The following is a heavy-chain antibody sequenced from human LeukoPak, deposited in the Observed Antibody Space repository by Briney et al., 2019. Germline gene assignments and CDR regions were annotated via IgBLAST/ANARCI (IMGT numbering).Heavy chain of an antibody. CDR2: ISSSSNYI. Sequence: GGSLRLSCAASGFTFSSYAMSWVRQAPGKGLEWVSSISSSSNYIYYADSVKGRFTISRDNSKNTLYLQMNSLRAEDTAMYYCAKDFGDYEGYWGQGNLVTVSS. CDR3: AKDFGDYEGY. V-gene: IGHV3-21*01. CDR1: GFTFSSYA. J-gene: IGHJ4*02. D-gene: IGHD4-17*01.